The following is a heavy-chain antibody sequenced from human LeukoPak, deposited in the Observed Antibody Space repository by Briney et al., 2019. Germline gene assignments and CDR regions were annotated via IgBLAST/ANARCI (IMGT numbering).Heavy chain of an antibody. Sequence: VASVKVSCKASGYTFTGYYMHWVRQAPGQGLEWMGWINPNSGGTNYAQKFQGRVTMTRDTSISTAYMELSRLRSDDTAVYYCARDYYDSSGYDFDYWGQGTLVTVSS. CDR1: GYTFTGYY. J-gene: IGHJ4*02. D-gene: IGHD3-22*01. CDR3: ARDYYDSSGYDFDY. V-gene: IGHV1-2*02. CDR2: INPNSGGT.